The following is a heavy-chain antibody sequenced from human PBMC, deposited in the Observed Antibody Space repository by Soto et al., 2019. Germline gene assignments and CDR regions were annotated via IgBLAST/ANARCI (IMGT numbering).Heavy chain of an antibody. J-gene: IGHJ4*02. D-gene: IGHD3-22*01. CDR2: ISSSSSTI. CDR1: GFTFSSYS. Sequence: GGSLRLSCAASGFTFSSYSTNWVRQAPGKGLEWVSYISSSSSTIYYADSVKGRFTISRDNAKNSLYLQMNSLRDEDTAVYYCARDPSAYYYDSSGYSHFDNWGQGTLVTVSS. CDR3: ARDPSAYYYDSSGYSHFDN. V-gene: IGHV3-48*02.